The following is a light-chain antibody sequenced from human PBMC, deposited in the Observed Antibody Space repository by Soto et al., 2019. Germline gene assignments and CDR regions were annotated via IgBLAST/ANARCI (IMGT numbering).Light chain of an antibody. CDR3: QQYGTSPPWT. CDR1: QTVSSSY. Sequence: IVLTQSPGTLSLSPGERATLSCRASQTVSSSYLAWYQQKPGQAPRLLMYGASSRATGIPDRFSGSGSGTEFTLTISRLEPEDFAVYYCQQYGTSPPWTFGQGTKVEIK. V-gene: IGKV3-20*01. CDR2: GAS. J-gene: IGKJ1*01.